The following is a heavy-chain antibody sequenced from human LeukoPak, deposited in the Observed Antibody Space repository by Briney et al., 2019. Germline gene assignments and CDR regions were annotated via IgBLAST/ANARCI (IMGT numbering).Heavy chain of an antibody. J-gene: IGHJ4*02. V-gene: IGHV3-21*03. CDR3: TTDFTTSYFDY. CDR2: ISSSSSYI. CDR1: GFTFSSYS. Sequence: GGSLRLSCAASGFTFSSYSMNWVRQAPGKGLEWVSSISSSSSYIYYADSVKGRFTISRDNAKNSLYLQMNSLKTEDTAVYYCTTDFTTSYFDYWGQGTLVTVSS. D-gene: IGHD3-22*01.